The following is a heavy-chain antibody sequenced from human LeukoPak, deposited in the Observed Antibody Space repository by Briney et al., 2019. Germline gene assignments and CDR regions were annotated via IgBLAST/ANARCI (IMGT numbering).Heavy chain of an antibody. V-gene: IGHV4-61*02. CDR2: INTSGST. CDR3: ARESRDSSGYSYYYYYYMDV. D-gene: IGHD3-22*01. J-gene: IGHJ6*03. Sequence: PSQTLSLTCTVSGDSITSGSYYWSWIRQPAGKGLEWIGRINTSGSTNYNPSLKSRVTISVDTSKNQFSLKLSSVTAADTAVYYCARESRDSSGYSYYYYYYMDVWGKGTTVTVSS. CDR1: GDSITSGSYY.